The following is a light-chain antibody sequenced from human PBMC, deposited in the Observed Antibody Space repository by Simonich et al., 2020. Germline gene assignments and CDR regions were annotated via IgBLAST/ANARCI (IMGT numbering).Light chain of an antibody. Sequence: EIVMTQSPATLSVSPGVRATLSCRASQSVSSNLAWYQQKPGQAPRLLIYGASTRATGIPARFSGSGSGTEFTLTISSLQSEDVAVYYCQQYNNWPLYTFGQGTKLEIK. V-gene: IGKV3-15*01. CDR1: QSVSSN. CDR2: GAS. J-gene: IGKJ2*01. CDR3: QQYNNWPLYT.